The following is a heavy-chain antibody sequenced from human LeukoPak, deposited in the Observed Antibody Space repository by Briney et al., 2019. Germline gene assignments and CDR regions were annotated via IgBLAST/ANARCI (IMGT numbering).Heavy chain of an antibody. D-gene: IGHD3-10*01. CDR2: MNPNSRNT. Sequence: QATGXGLXXXXCMNPNSRNTGYAQKFQGRVTMTRNTSISKAYMELSSLRSEDTAVYYCARTNYYGSGSYPTWGQGTLVTVSS. V-gene: IGHV1-8*01. CDR3: ARTNYYGSGSYPT. J-gene: IGHJ5*02.